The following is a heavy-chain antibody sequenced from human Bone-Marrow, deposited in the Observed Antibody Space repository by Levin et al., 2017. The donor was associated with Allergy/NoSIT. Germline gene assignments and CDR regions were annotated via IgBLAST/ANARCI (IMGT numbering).Heavy chain of an antibody. J-gene: IGHJ6*03. Sequence: SQTLSLTCSVSGGSISSGRYYFPWVRQSAGKGLEWIGRIYTTGSTNYNPSLESRVTISRDTFKKEVYLTLSSVTAADTAVYYCARDRLASLYYYSMDVWGRGTTVIVSS. CDR1: GGSISSGRYY. CDR2: IYTTGST. V-gene: IGHV4-61*02. CDR3: ARDRLASLYYYSMDV.